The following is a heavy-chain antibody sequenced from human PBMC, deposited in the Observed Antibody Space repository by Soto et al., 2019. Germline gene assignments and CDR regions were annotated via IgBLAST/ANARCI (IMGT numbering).Heavy chain of an antibody. D-gene: IGHD2-2*01. CDR1: GGSFSGYY. CDR3: ARGGVPAATTPAVNNWFDP. CDR2: INHSGST. Sequence: QVQLQQWGAGLLKPSETLSLTCAVYGGSFSGYYWSWIRQPPGKGLEWSGEINHSGSTNYNPSLKSRVTISVDTSKNQFSLKLSSVTAADTAVYYCARGGVPAATTPAVNNWFDPWGQGTLVTVSS. J-gene: IGHJ5*02. V-gene: IGHV4-34*01.